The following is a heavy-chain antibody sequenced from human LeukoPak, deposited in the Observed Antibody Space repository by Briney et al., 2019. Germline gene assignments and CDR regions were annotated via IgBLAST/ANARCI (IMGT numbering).Heavy chain of an antibody. D-gene: IGHD6-19*01. CDR3: ARERLGAVAGTFDYYYYGMDV. V-gene: IGHV4-31*03. J-gene: IGHJ6*02. CDR1: GGSISSGGYY. Sequence: SQTLSLTCTVSGGSISSGGYYWNWIRQHPGKGLEWIGYIYYSWSTNYNPSLKSRVTISVDSSKNQFSLKLSSVTAADTAVYFCARERLGAVAGTFDYYYYGMDVWGQGTTVTVSS. CDR2: IYYSWST.